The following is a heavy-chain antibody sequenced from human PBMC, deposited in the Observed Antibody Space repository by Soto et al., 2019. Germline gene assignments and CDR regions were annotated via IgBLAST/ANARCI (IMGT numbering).Heavy chain of an antibody. Sequence: ASVNGSCKTSGYTFTSYGIGWVRQSPGQGLEWMGWISAYNGNTNYAQKLQGRVTMTTDTSTSTAYMELRSLRSDDTAVYYCARSTLVVALDYWGQGTLVTVSS. CDR3: ARSTLVVALDY. CDR1: GYTFTSYG. CDR2: ISAYNGNT. J-gene: IGHJ4*02. V-gene: IGHV1-18*04. D-gene: IGHD2-15*01.